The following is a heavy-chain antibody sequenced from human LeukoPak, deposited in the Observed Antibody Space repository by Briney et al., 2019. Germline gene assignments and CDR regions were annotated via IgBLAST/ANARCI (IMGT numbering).Heavy chain of an antibody. V-gene: IGHV5-51*01. CDR3: ARQSSSGSGSYYKVPYYYYGMDV. D-gene: IGHD3-10*01. Sequence: GESLKISCKGSGYSFTSYWIGWVRQMPGKGLEWMGIIYPGDSDTRYSPSFQGQVTISAHKSISTAYLQWSSLKASDTAMYYCARQSSSGSGSYYKVPYYYYGMDVWGQGTTVTVSS. J-gene: IGHJ6*02. CDR2: IYPGDSDT. CDR1: GYSFTSYW.